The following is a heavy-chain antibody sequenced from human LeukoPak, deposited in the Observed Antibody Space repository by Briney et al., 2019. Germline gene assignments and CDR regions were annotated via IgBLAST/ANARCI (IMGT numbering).Heavy chain of an antibody. J-gene: IGHJ6*03. Sequence: GGSLRLSCAASGFTFSRYWMSWVRQAPGKGLEWVSVIYSGGSTYYADSVKGRFTISRDNSKNTLYLQMNSLRAEDTAVYYCARGTNWDYYYYYMDVWGKGTTVTISS. CDR1: GFTFSRYW. D-gene: IGHD7-27*01. CDR3: ARGTNWDYYYYYMDV. CDR2: IYSGGST. V-gene: IGHV3-53*01.